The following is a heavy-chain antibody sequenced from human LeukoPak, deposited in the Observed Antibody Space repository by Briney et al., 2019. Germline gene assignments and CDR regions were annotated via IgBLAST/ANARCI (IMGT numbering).Heavy chain of an antibody. V-gene: IGHV1-2*02. Sequence: ASVKVSCKASGYTFIGYCVHWMRQAPGQGLEWMGWIYPNSDVTKYAQKFQDRVTMTIDTSISTAYMELTSLRSDDTAVYYCARDSTGYYYGYNWFDPWGQGTLVTVSS. D-gene: IGHD3-22*01. CDR2: IYPNSDVT. CDR1: GYTFIGYC. J-gene: IGHJ5*02. CDR3: ARDSTGYYYGYNWFDP.